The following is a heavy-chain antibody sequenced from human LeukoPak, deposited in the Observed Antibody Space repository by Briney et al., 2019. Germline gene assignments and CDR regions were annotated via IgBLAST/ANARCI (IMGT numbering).Heavy chain of an antibody. Sequence: KASETLSLTCTVSGGSISSSSYYWGWIRQPPGKGLEWIGSIYCSGSTYYNPSLKSRVTISVDTSKNQFSLKLSSVTAADTAVYYCARTTIFGNWFDPWGQGTLVTVSS. CDR2: IYCSGST. J-gene: IGHJ5*02. V-gene: IGHV4-39*07. D-gene: IGHD3-3*01. CDR3: ARTTIFGNWFDP. CDR1: GGSISSSSYY.